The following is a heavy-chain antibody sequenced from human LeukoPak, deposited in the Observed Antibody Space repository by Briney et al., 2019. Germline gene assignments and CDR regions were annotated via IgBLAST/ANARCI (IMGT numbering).Heavy chain of an antibody. CDR2: TRNKANSYTT. J-gene: IGHJ3*02. D-gene: IGHD6-6*01. Sequence: GGSLRLSCAASGFTFSDHYMDWVRQAPGKGLEWVGRTRNKANSYTTEYAASVKGRFTISRDDSTNSLYLQMNSLKTEDTAVYYCARSSWGAFDIWGQGTMVTVSS. CDR1: GFTFSDHY. V-gene: IGHV3-72*01. CDR3: ARSSWGAFDI.